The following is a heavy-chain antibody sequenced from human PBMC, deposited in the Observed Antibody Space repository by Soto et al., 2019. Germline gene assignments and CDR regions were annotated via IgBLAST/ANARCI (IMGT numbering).Heavy chain of an antibody. CDR3: ARGGGYCSGGSCSFAFDI. J-gene: IGHJ3*02. D-gene: IGHD2-15*01. Sequence: QVQLVQSGAEVKKPGSSVKVSCKASGGTFSSYAISWVRQAPGQGLEWMGGIIPIFGTANYAQKFQGRVTITADESTSTAYVELSSLRSEDTAVYYCARGGGYCSGGSCSFAFDIWGQGTMVTVSS. CDR1: GGTFSSYA. V-gene: IGHV1-69*01. CDR2: IIPIFGTA.